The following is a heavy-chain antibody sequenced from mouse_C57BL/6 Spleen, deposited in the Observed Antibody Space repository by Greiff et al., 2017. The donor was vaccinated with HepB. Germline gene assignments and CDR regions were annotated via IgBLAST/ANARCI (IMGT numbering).Heavy chain of an antibody. Sequence: EVKLMESGPGLVKPSQSLSLTCSVTGYSITSGYYWNWIRQFPGNKLEWMGYISYDGSNNYNPSLKNRISITRDTSKNQFFLKLNSVTTEDTATYDCASNGLLQNYAMDYWGQGTSVTVSS. CDR3: ASNGLLQNYAMDY. D-gene: IGHD2-3*01. CDR1: GYSITSGYY. J-gene: IGHJ4*01. CDR2: ISYDGSN. V-gene: IGHV3-6*01.